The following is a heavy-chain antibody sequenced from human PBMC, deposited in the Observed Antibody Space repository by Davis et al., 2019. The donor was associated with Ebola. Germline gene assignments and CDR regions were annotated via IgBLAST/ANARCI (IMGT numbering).Heavy chain of an antibody. J-gene: IGHJ6*04. CDR1: GYTFTSYD. D-gene: IGHD3-3*01. CDR2: MNPNSGST. CDR3: AVLFGVAPSVRYYGLDV. V-gene: IGHV1-8*01. Sequence: AASVKVSCKASGYTFTSYDLNWVRQATGQGLEWMGWMNPNSGSTGYAQKFQGRVTMTRNTSISPAYMEMSSLRSEDTAVYYCAVLFGVAPSVRYYGLDVWGKGTTVTVSS.